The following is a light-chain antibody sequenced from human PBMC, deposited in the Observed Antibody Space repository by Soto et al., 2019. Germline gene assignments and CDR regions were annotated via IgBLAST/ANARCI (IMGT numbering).Light chain of an antibody. CDR2: AAS. CDR3: QTYNSALLT. J-gene: IGKJ4*01. Sequence: DIQMTQSPSSLSASVGDRVTITCRARQGISNFLAGYQQKPGKVPKLLIYAASTLQSGVASRFSGSGSGTGLYLTIRSRQGEDVATYYGQTYNSALLTFGGGTKVEIK. CDR1: QGISNF. V-gene: IGKV1-27*01.